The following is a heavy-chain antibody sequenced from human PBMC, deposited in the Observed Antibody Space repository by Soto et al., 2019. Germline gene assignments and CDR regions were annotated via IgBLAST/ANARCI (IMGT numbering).Heavy chain of an antibody. CDR1: GFTFSSYG. CDR2: ISYDGSNK. J-gene: IGHJ6*02. CDR3: AKDLFKVREIPPYYYYYGMDV. Sequence: GGSLRLSCAASGFTFSSYGMHWVRQAPGKGLEWVAVISYDGSNKYYADSVKGRFTISRDNSKNTLYLQMNSLRAEDTAVYYCAKDLFKVREIPPYYYYYGMDVWGQGTTVTVSS. V-gene: IGHV3-30*18. D-gene: IGHD3-10*01.